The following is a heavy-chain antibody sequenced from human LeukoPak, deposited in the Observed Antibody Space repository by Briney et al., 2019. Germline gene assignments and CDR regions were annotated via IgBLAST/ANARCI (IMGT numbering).Heavy chain of an antibody. J-gene: IGHJ3*02. Sequence: ASVKVSCKASGYTFTGYYMHWVRQAPGQGLEWMGWINPSSGGTNYAQKLQGRVTMTTDTSTSTAYMELRNLRSDDTAVYYCARGGRWELPRPYAFDIWGQGTMVTVSS. CDR2: INPSSGGT. V-gene: IGHV1-2*02. CDR1: GYTFTGYY. D-gene: IGHD1-26*01. CDR3: ARGGRWELPRPYAFDI.